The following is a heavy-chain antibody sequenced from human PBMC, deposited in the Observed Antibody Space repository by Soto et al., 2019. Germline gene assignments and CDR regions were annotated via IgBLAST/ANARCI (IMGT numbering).Heavy chain of an antibody. CDR1: GYTFTSYG. CDR3: AREPPYLSLPDRLFDY. Sequence: QVQLVQSGGEVKKPGASVKVSCKASGYTFTSYGLSWVRQAPGQGLEWMGWISAYNGNTKYAQKLHGRVTMTTDTSTSTAYMELRILRSDDTDVYYCAREPPYLSLPDRLFDYSGQGTLVAISS. V-gene: IGHV1-18*01. J-gene: IGHJ4*02. D-gene: IGHD2-21*01. CDR2: ISAYNGNT.